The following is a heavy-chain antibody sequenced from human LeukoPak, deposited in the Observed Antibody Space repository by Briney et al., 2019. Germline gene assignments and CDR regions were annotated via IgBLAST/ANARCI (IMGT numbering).Heavy chain of an antibody. V-gene: IGHV3-21*01. CDR2: ISSSSSYI. D-gene: IGHD1-26*01. J-gene: IGHJ4*02. Sequence: GGSLRLSCAASGFTFSSYSMNWVRQAPGKGLEWVSSISSSSSYIYYADSVKGRFTISRDNAKNSLYLQMNSLRAEDTAVYYCARVEEGAIPFDYWGQGTLVTVPS. CDR1: GFTFSSYS. CDR3: ARVEEGAIPFDY.